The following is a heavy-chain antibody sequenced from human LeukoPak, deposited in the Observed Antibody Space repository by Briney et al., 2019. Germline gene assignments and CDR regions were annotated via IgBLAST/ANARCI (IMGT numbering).Heavy chain of an antibody. J-gene: IGHJ4*02. V-gene: IGHV5-10-1*01. CDR2: IDPSDSYT. D-gene: IGHD1-26*01. CDR3: ARQIEAGATSPFDC. CDR1: GYSFTTLY. Sequence: GESLKISCQASGYSFTTLYISWVRQMPGKGLEWMGRIDPSDSYTDYSPAFEGHVTISVDQSINTAFLQWSSLKASDTAMHYCARQIEAGATSPFDCWGQGTLVTVSS.